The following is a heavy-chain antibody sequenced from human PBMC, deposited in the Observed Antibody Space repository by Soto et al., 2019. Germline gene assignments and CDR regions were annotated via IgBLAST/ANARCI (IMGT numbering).Heavy chain of an antibody. CDR1: GFTFSDYY. CDR3: ARVALAGPPHYYYMDV. V-gene: IGHV3-11*01. J-gene: IGHJ6*03. Sequence: QVQLVESGGGLVKPGGSLRLSCAASGFTFSDYYMSWIRQAPGKGLEWVSYISSSGSTIYYADSVKGRFTISRDNAKNSLYLQMNSLRAEDTAVDYGARVALAGPPHYYYMDVWGKGTTVTVSS. CDR2: ISSSGSTI.